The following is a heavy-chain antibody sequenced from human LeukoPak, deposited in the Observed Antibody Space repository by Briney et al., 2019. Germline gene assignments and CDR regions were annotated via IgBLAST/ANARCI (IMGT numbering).Heavy chain of an antibody. V-gene: IGHV4-30-4*08. CDR1: GGSISSSSYY. CDR2: IYYSGST. Sequence: SETLSLTCTVSGGSISSSSYYWGWIRQPPGKGLEWIGYIYYSGSTYYNPSLKSRVTISVDTSKNQFSLKLSSVTAADTAVYYCAREGAAAGSFDYWGQGTLVTVSS. CDR3: AREGAAAGSFDY. D-gene: IGHD6-13*01. J-gene: IGHJ4*02.